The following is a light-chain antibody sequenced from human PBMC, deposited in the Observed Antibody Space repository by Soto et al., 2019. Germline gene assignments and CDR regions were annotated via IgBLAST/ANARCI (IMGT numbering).Light chain of an antibody. CDR1: SSDVGGYNY. CDR2: DVS. CDR3: SSYTSSSKV. V-gene: IGLV2-14*01. Sequence: QSVLTQPASVSGSPGQSITISCTGTSSDVGGYNYVSWYQQHPGKAPKLMIYDVSNRPSGVSNRFSGSKSGNTASLTISGLQAEDEPDYYCSSYTSSSKVFGGGTKLTVL. J-gene: IGLJ2*01.